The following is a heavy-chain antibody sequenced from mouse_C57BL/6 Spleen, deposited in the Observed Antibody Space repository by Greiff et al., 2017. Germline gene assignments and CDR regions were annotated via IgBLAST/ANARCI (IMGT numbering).Heavy chain of an antibody. V-gene: IGHV1-15*01. CDR1: GYTFTDYE. J-gene: IGHJ1*03. Sequence: QVQLQQSGAELVRPGASVTLSCKASGYTFTDYEMHWVKQTPVHGLEWIGAIDPETGGTAYNQKFKGKAILTADKSSSTAYMELRSLTSEDSAVYYCTSSYYYGSIGYFDVWGTGTTVTVSS. CDR3: TSSYYYGSIGYFDV. CDR2: IDPETGGT. D-gene: IGHD1-1*01.